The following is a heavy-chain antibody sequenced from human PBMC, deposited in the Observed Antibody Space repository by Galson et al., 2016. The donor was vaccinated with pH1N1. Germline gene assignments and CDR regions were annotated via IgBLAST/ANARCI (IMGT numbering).Heavy chain of an antibody. CDR2: ISGSGSVT. J-gene: IGHJ3*02. V-gene: IGHV3-23*01. CDR3: AKGGYGDYGLDVFDI. D-gene: IGHD4-17*01. Sequence: SLRLSCAASEFTLDYDMNWVRQAPGKGVDWISSISGSGSVTRYADSVQGRFTISKDTSKNTVYLQMNSLRAEDTGLYYCAKGGYGDYGLDVFDIWGQGRMVTVSS. CDR1: EFTLDYD.